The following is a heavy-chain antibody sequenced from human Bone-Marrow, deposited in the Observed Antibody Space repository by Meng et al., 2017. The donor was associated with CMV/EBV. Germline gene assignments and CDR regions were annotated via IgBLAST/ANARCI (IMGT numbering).Heavy chain of an antibody. CDR2: IRYDGSNK. D-gene: IGHD2-2*01. V-gene: IGHV3-30*02. J-gene: IGHJ4*02. Sequence: GESLKISCAASGFTFSSYGMHWVRQAPGKGLEWVAFIRYDGSNKYYADSVKGRFTISRDNSKNTQYLQMNSLRAEDTAVYYCAKSPQSRFIVVVPADKQQLREISVSKQGYWGQGTLVTVSS. CDR3: AKSPQSRFIVVVPADKQQLREISVSKQGY. CDR1: GFTFSSYG.